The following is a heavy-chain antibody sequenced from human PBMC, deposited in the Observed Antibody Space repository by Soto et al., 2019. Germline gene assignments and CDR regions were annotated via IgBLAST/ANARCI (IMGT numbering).Heavy chain of an antibody. CDR3: ARDISRSSSLEKRSINWFEP. V-gene: IGHV3-48*02. J-gene: IGHJ5*02. Sequence: PGGSLRLSCAASGFTFSSYSMNWVRQASGKGLEWVSYISSSSSTIYYADSVKGRFTISRDNAKNSLYLQMNSLRDEDTAVYYCARDISRSSSLEKRSINWFEPWGQGTLVTVSS. CDR1: GFTFSSYS. D-gene: IGHD6-13*01. CDR2: ISSSSSTI.